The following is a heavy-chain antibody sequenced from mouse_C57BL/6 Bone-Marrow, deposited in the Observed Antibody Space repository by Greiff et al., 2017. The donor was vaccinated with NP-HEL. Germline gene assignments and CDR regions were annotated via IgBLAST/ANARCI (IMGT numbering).Heavy chain of an antibody. Sequence: EVKLMESGAELVRPGASVKLSCTASGFNIKDDYMHWVKQRPEQGLEWIGWIDPENGDTEYASKFQGKATITADTSSTTAYLQLSSLTSEDTAVYYCTTPMVGGAMDYWGQGTSVTVSS. V-gene: IGHV14-4*01. CDR1: GFNIKDDY. D-gene: IGHD2-1*01. J-gene: IGHJ4*01. CDR2: IDPENGDT. CDR3: TTPMVGGAMDY.